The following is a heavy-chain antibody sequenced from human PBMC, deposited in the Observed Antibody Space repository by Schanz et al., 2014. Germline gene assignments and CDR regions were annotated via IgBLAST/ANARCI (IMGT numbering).Heavy chain of an antibody. CDR2: IIPILGIA. D-gene: IGHD2-2*02. V-gene: IGHV1-69*04. J-gene: IGHJ6*03. CDR1: GYTFTSDS. CDR3: AGTYCSSTSCYTGYYYMDV. Sequence: QVQLVQSWAEVKGPGASVKVSCKASGYTFTSDSMHWVRQAPGQGLEWMGRIIPILGIANYAQNFQGRVTITADKSTSTAYMELTSLRSEDTAVYYCAGTYCSSTSCYTGYYYMDVWGKGTTVTVSS.